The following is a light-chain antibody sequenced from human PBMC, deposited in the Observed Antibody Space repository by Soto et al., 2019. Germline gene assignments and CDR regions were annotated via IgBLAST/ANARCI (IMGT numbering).Light chain of an antibody. CDR1: QSITTY. CDR3: QQSYGTPWT. Sequence: DIQMTQSPYSLSASVEDRVTVTCRASQSITTYLNWYQQKPGKAPKLLIYAASSLQSGVPSRFSGSGSGTDFTLTITSLQPEDFASYICQQSYGTPWTLGQGTKVEIK. V-gene: IGKV1-39*01. J-gene: IGKJ1*01. CDR2: AAS.